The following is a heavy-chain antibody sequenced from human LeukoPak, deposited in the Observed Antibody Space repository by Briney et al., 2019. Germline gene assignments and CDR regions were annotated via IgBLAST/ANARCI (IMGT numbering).Heavy chain of an antibody. CDR1: GYSISSSNW. CDR2: IYYSGST. D-gene: IGHD3-10*01. V-gene: IGHV4-28*01. Sequence: SDTLSLTCAVSGYSISSSNWWGWIRQPPGKGLEWIGYIYYSGSTYHNPSLKSRVTMSVDTSKNQFSLKLSSVTAVDTAVYYCARNLKEYYFDYWGQGTLVTVSS. CDR3: ARNLKEYYFDY. J-gene: IGHJ4*02.